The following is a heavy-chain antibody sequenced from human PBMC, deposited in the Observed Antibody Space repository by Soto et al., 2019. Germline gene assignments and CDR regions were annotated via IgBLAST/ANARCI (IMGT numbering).Heavy chain of an antibody. CDR1: GYTFANYD. V-gene: IGHV1-8*01. Sequence: GASVKVSCKASGYTFANYDSNGVRQATGQGREWMGWMKLNRGNTDYAQKFQGRVTMTRDTSLNTAYMELSDLTVDDTALYFCASAANGRYKGPPGGIWGQGTTVTVSS. CDR3: ASAANGRYKGPPGGI. D-gene: IGHD1-20*01. J-gene: IGHJ6*02. CDR2: MKLNRGNT.